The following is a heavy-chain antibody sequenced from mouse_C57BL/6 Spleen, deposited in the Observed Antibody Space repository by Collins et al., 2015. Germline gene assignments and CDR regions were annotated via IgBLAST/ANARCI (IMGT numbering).Heavy chain of an antibody. CDR3: ARGGGTKNFDV. J-gene: IGHJ1*01. V-gene: IGHV5-17*02. CDR2: ISSGSSTI. D-gene: IGHD3-1*01. Sequence: DVQLVESGGGLVQPGGSRKLSCAASGFTFSSFGMHWVRQAPEKGLEWVAYISSGSSTIYYADTVKGRFTISRDNPKNTLFLQMTSLRSEDTAMYYCARGGGTKNFDVWGAGTTVTVSS. CDR1: GFTFSSFG.